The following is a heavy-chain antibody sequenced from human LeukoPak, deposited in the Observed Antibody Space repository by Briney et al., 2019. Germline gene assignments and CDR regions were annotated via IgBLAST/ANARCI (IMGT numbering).Heavy chain of an antibody. J-gene: IGHJ4*02. V-gene: IGHV4-59*08. Sequence: SETLSLTCAVYGGSFSGYHWSWIRQPPGKGLEWIGCISYRGSTNYNPSLKSRVTISVDTSKNHFSLKLSSVTAADTAVYYCARVRGLGVITPYLDYWGQGTLVTVSS. CDR3: ARVRGLGVITPYLDY. CDR2: ISYRGST. CDR1: GGSFSGYH. D-gene: IGHD3-16*02.